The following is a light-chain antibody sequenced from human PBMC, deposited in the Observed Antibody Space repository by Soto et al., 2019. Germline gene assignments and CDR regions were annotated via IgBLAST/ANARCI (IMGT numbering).Light chain of an antibody. V-gene: IGKV4-1*01. CDR2: SAS. Sequence: DIVMTQSPDSLAVSLGERATINCKSSQSVLYNSNNKNYLAWYQQKPGKAPKLLIFSASGLQSGVPSRFSGGGYGTEFTLTISSLQLEDFATYYCQQSHTNPLTFGGGTKVEIK. CDR1: QSVLYNSNNKNY. CDR3: QQSHTNPLT. J-gene: IGKJ4*01.